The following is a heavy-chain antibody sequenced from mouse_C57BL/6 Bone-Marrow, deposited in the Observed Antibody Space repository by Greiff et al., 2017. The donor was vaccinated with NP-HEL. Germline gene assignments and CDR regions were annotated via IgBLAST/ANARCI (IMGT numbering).Heavy chain of an antibody. V-gene: IGHV1-69*01. D-gene: IGHD1-1*01. J-gene: IGHJ2*01. CDR1: GYTFTSCW. CDR2: IDPSDSYT. CDR3: ARSGGSSYD. Sequence: VQLQQPGAELVMPGASVKLSCKASGYTFTSCWMHWVKQRPGQGLEWIGEIDPSDSYTNYNQKFKGKSTLTVDKSSSTAYMQLSSLTSEDSAVYYCARSGGSSYDWGQGTTLTVSS.